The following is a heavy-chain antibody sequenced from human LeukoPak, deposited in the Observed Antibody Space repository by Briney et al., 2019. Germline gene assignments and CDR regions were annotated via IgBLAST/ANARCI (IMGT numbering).Heavy chain of an antibody. D-gene: IGHD2-2*01. V-gene: IGHV4-59*01. CDR1: GGSISSYY. CDR2: IYYSGST. CDR3: ARDLGYCSSTSCLYGMDV. Sequence: KASETLSLTCTVSGGSISSYYWSWIRQPPGKGLEWIGYIYYSGSTNYNPSLKSRVTISVDTSKNQFSLKLSSVTAADTAVYYCARDLGYCSSTSCLYGMDVWGQGTTVTVSS. J-gene: IGHJ6*02.